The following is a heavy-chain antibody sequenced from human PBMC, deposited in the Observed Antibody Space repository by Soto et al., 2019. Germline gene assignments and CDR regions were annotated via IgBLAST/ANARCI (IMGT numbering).Heavy chain of an antibody. D-gene: IGHD1-26*01. Sequence: SVKVSCKASGGTFSSYAISWVRQAPGQGLEWMGGIIPIFGTANYAQKFQGRVTITADESTSTAYMELSSLRSEDTAVYYCARARGMMGDPGSPYYYGMDVWGQGTTVTVSS. CDR1: GGTFSSYA. J-gene: IGHJ6*02. CDR2: IIPIFGTA. CDR3: ARARGMMGDPGSPYYYGMDV. V-gene: IGHV1-69*13.